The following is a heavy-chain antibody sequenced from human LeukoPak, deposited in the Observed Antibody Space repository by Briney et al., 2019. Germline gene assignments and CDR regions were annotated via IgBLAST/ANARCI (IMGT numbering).Heavy chain of an antibody. CDR2: INYSGYK. D-gene: IGHD2-8*01. J-gene: IGHJ6*03. CDR1: GGSISSSTYY. V-gene: IGHV4-39*07. CDR3: ARETGMLPYYYYYMDV. Sequence: SETLSLTCAVSGGSISSSTYYWGWIRQPPGKGLEWIGSINYSGYKYDNPSLKSRVTISGDTSKNQFSLKLSSVTAADTAVYYCARETGMLPYYYYYMDVWGKGTTVTVSS.